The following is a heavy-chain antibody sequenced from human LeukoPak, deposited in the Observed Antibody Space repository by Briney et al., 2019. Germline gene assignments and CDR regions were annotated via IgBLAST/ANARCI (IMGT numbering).Heavy chain of an antibody. Sequence: TGRSLRLSCAASGFTFSSYGMHWVRQAPGRGLEWVAVISYDGSNKYYADSVKGRFTISRDNSKNTLYLQMNSLRAEDTAVYYCAKGSRSGAVAFDYCGQGTLVTVSS. J-gene: IGHJ4*02. CDR3: AKGSRSGAVAFDY. CDR1: GFTFSSYG. D-gene: IGHD3-3*01. V-gene: IGHV3-30*18. CDR2: ISYDGSNK.